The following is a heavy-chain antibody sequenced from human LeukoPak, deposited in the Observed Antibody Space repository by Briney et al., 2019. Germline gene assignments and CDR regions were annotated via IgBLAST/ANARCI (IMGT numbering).Heavy chain of an antibody. CDR3: ARDRSGSYSRYYYYGMDV. V-gene: IGHV4-61*08. D-gene: IGHD1-26*01. Sequence: SETLSLTCTVSGGSVSSGGHYWSWIRQPPGKGLEWIGYIYYSGSTNYNPSLKNRVTISVGTSKNQFPLRLSSVTAADTAVYYCARDRSGSYSRYYYYGMDVWGQGTTVTVSS. J-gene: IGHJ6*02. CDR2: IYYSGST. CDR1: GGSVSSGGHY.